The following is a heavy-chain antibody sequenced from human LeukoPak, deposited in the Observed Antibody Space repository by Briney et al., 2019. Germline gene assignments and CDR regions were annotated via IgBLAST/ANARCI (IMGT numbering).Heavy chain of an antibody. CDR2: IYPNSGGT. J-gene: IGHJ5*02. CDR3: ARGVAAAGTNWFDP. CDR1: VYTFTGYY. V-gene: IGHV1-2*06. Sequence: ASVHVSCQASVYTFTGYYLHWVRQAPGQGLAGVGRIYPNSGGTNIAHKLQGRVTLTRDTYISTAYMEQSRLRSDDTAVYYCARGVAAAGTNWFDPWGPGTLVTVSS. D-gene: IGHD6-13*01.